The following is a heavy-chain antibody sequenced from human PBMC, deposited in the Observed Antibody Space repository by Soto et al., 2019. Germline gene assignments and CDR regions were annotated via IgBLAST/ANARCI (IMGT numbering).Heavy chain of an antibody. Sequence: SETLSLTCDVSGASITTYYWSWIRQAPGKGLEWIGNVYHTGSIDYNSSLKSRVTISVDTSKNQFSLNMNSVTAADTAVYYCARRLFGSGWTLDSWGQGALVTVSS. D-gene: IGHD6-19*01. CDR3: ARRLFGSGWTLDS. V-gene: IGHV4-59*01. J-gene: IGHJ4*02. CDR1: GASITTYY. CDR2: VYHTGSI.